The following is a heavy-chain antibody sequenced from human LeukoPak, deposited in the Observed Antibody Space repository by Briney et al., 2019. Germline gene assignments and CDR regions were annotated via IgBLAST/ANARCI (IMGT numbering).Heavy chain of an antibody. V-gene: IGHV3-21*01. Sequence: PGESLRLSCAASGFTFSSYSMNWVRQAPGKGLEWVSSISSSSSYIYYADSVKGRFTISRDNAKNSLYLQMNSLRAEDTAVYYCARAYYDFWSGYGRFDYWGQGTLVTVSS. CDR3: ARAYYDFWSGYGRFDY. CDR1: GFTFSSYS. CDR2: ISSSSSYI. J-gene: IGHJ4*02. D-gene: IGHD3-3*01.